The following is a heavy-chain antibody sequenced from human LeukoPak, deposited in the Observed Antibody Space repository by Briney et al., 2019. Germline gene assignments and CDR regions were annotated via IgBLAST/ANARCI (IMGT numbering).Heavy chain of an antibody. V-gene: IGHV1-69*13. Sequence: ASVKVSCKASGGTFISYAISWVRQAPGQGLEWMGGIIPIFGTANYAQKFQGRVTITADESTSTAYMELSSLRSEDTAVYYCATVAYCGGDCYWNRAFDIWGQGTMVTVSS. J-gene: IGHJ3*02. CDR3: ATVAYCGGDCYWNRAFDI. CDR2: IIPIFGTA. D-gene: IGHD2-21*01. CDR1: GGTFISYA.